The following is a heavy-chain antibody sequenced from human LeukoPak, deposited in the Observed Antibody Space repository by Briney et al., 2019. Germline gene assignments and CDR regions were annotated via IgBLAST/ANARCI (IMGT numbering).Heavy chain of an antibody. CDR2: INAGNGDT. V-gene: IGHV1-3*01. D-gene: IGHD2-21*02. CDR3: DACYPGGY. CDR1: GYTFTNYV. J-gene: IGHJ4*02. Sequence: GASVKVSCKASGYTFTNYVVHWVRQAPGQRPEWMGYINAGNGDTKYSKNFQDRVTITRDTSASTAYMEVSSLTSGDTAHCAADACYPGGYWGQGTLVTVSS.